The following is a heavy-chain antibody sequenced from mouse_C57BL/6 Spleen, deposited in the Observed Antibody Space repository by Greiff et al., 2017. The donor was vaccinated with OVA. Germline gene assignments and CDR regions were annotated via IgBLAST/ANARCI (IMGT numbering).Heavy chain of an antibody. V-gene: IGHV2-2*01. D-gene: IGHD4-1*01. CDR1: GFSLTSYG. CDR2: IWSGGST. Sequence: VKLMESGPGLVQPSQSLSITCTVSGFSLTSYGVHWVRQSPGKGLEWLGVIWSGGSTDYNAAFISSLSISKDNSKCQVFFKMNSLQADDTAIYYCARSFKLGLDYWGQGTTLTVSS. J-gene: IGHJ2*01. CDR3: ARSFKLGLDY.